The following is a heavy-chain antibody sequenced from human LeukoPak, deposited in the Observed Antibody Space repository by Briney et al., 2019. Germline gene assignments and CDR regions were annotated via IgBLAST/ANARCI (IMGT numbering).Heavy chain of an antibody. D-gene: IGHD2-2*03. CDR2: IYHSGST. CDR1: GGSISSGGYY. Sequence: SETLSLTCTVSGGSISSGGYYWSWIRQPPGKGLEWIGYIYHSGSTYYNPSLKSRVTISVDRSKNQFSLKLSSVTAADTAVYYCARALDIVVVPARAFDGFDIWGQGTMVTVSS. CDR3: ARALDIVVVPARAFDGFDI. J-gene: IGHJ3*02. V-gene: IGHV4-30-2*01.